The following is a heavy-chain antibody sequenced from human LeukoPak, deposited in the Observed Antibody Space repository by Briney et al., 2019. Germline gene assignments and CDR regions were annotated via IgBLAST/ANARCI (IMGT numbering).Heavy chain of an antibody. CDR1: GGSISSSSYY. Sequence: PSETLSLTCTVSGGSISSSSYYWGWIRQPPGKGLEWIGGICYSGTTYYNPSLKSRVTISVDTSKNQFSLKLSSVTAADTAVYYCARRLNSYWYFNLWGRGTLVTVSS. D-gene: IGHD1/OR15-1a*01. J-gene: IGHJ2*01. CDR2: ICYSGTT. V-gene: IGHV4-39*01. CDR3: ARRLNSYWYFNL.